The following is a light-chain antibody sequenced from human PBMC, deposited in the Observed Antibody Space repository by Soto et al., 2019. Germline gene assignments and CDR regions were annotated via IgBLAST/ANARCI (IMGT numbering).Light chain of an antibody. CDR3: QQYGSSPHT. J-gene: IGKJ2*01. V-gene: IGKV3-20*01. CDR2: GAS. Sequence: EIVLTQSPGTLYLSPGERATLSCRASQSVSSSYLAWYQHKPGQAPRLLIYGASSRATGLPDRFSGSGSGTDFTLTISRLEPEDFAVYYCQQYGSSPHTFGQGTKLEIK. CDR1: QSVSSSY.